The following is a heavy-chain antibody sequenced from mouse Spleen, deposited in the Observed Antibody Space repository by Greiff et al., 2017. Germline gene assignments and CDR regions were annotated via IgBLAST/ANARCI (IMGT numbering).Heavy chain of an antibody. CDR2: ISSGGSYT. Sequence: EVQVVESEGGLVKPGGSLKLSCAASGFTFSSYAMSWVRQSPEKRLEWVAEISSGGSYTYYPDTVTGRFTISRDNAKNTLYLEMSSLRSEDTAMYYCAKGDYGSSFDYWGQGTTLTVSS. CDR3: AKGDYGSSFDY. J-gene: IGHJ2*01. D-gene: IGHD1-1*01. CDR1: GFTFSSYA. V-gene: IGHV5-9-4*01.